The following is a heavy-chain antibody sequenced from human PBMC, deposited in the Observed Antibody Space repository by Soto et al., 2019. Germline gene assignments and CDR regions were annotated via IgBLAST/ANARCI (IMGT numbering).Heavy chain of an antibody. CDR3: AREDPSGSTLDV. V-gene: IGHV1-3*01. CDR1: GYTFTSYA. CDR2: INAGNGNT. J-gene: IGHJ6*02. Sequence: QVQLVQSGAEVKKPGASVKVSCKASGYTFTSYAMHWVRQAPGQRLEWMGWINAGNGNTKYSQKFQSRVTITRDTSASTAYMELSSLRSEDTAVYYCAREDPSGSTLDVWGQGTTVTVSS. D-gene: IGHD1-26*01.